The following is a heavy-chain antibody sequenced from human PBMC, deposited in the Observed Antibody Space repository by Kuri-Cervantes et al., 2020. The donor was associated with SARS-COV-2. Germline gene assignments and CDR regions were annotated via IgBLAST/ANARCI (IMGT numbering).Heavy chain of an antibody. CDR1: AGSIRNYY. D-gene: IGHD3-10*01. V-gene: IGHV4-59*01. CDR3: ARGAVVRGPKYYFDY. Sequence: GSLRLSCTVSAGSIRNYYWNWVRQPPGKGLEWIGYIYYSRSTNCNPSLKSRVTISVDTSKNQFSLKLSSVTAADTAVYYCARGAVVRGPKYYFDYWGQGTLVTVSS. CDR2: IYYSRST. J-gene: IGHJ4*02.